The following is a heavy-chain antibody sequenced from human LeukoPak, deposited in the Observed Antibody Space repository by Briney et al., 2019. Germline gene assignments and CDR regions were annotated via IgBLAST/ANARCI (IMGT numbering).Heavy chain of an antibody. CDR1: GYTFTNYA. J-gene: IGHJ4*02. D-gene: IGHD3-9*01. Sequence: GASVRVSCKASGYTFTNYAISWVRQAPGQGLHWMGWISAYSGDTNYAQNLQGRVTMTTDTSTSTVYMELGSLRSDDTAVYYCARVGAYDIMTGYLYYFDYWGQGTLVTVSS. CDR3: ARVGAYDIMTGYLYYFDY. CDR2: ISAYSGDT. V-gene: IGHV1-18*01.